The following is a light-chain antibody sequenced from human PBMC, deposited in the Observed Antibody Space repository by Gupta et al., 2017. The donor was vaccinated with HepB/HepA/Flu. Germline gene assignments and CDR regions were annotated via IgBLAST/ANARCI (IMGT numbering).Light chain of an antibody. CDR3: QAWDSSNVV. CDR1: KVGDKY. Sequence: SYDLTQPPSVSVSPGQTASITCSGDKVGDKYVCWYQQKPGQSPVLVIYQDSKRPSGIPERFSGSNSGNTATLTISGTQAMDEADYYCQAWDSSNVVFGGGTKLTVL. V-gene: IGLV3-1*01. J-gene: IGLJ2*01. CDR2: QDS.